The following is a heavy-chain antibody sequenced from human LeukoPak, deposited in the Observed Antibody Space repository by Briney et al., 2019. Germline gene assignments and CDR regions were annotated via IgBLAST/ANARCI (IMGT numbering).Heavy chain of an antibody. Sequence: PGGSLRLSCAASGFTFSSYAMSWVRQAPGKGLEWVANIKQDGSEKYYVDSVKGRFTISRDNAKNSLYLQMNSLRAEDTAVYYCARLGYCSSTSCYLSSVFDYWGQGTLVTVSS. CDR3: ARLGYCSSTSCYLSSVFDY. CDR1: GFTFSSYA. D-gene: IGHD2-2*01. J-gene: IGHJ4*02. CDR2: IKQDGSEK. V-gene: IGHV3-7*01.